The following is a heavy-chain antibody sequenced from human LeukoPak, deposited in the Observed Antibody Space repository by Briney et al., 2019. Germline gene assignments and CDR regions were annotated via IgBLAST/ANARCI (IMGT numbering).Heavy chain of an antibody. CDR3: ARGERAMATRKAGFDY. V-gene: IGHV5-51*01. Sequence: GESLKISCTASGYDFANSWIGWVRQMPGKGLEWMGIIYPRDSDTICSPSFQGQVTISADKSIRTANLQWSSLTASDTAMYYCARGERAMATRKAGFDYWGQGTQVTVSS. CDR1: GYDFANSW. J-gene: IGHJ4*02. CDR2: IYPRDSDT. D-gene: IGHD5-24*01.